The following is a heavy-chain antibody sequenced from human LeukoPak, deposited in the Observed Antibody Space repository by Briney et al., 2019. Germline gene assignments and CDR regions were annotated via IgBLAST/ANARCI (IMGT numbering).Heavy chain of an antibody. CDR2: MQQDGTEK. Sequence: PGGSLRLSCAASGFTFNYYWLTWVRQAPGKGLEWVANMQQDGTEKYYVDSVKGRFTISRDNAKNSLYLQMNSLRAEDTAVYYCPRVRKLRTRGVMDPLDYWGQGTLVTVSS. D-gene: IGHD3-10*01. CDR3: PRVRKLRTRGVMDPLDY. V-gene: IGHV3-7*01. J-gene: IGHJ4*02. CDR1: GFTFNYYW.